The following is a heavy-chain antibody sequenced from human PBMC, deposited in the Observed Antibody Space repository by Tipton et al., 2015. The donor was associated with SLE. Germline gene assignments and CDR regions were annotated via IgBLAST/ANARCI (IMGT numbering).Heavy chain of an antibody. J-gene: IGHJ6*02. CDR2: IYHSGST. CDR3: ARFTYCSSTSCWVGGMDV. CDR1: GYSISSGYY. V-gene: IGHV4-38-2*02. Sequence: TLSLTCTVSGYSISSGYYWGWIRQPPGKGLEWIGSIYHSGSTYYNPSLKSRVTISVDTSKNQFSLKLSSVTAADTAVYYCARFTYCSSTSCWVGGMDVWGQGTTVPVSS. D-gene: IGHD2-2*01.